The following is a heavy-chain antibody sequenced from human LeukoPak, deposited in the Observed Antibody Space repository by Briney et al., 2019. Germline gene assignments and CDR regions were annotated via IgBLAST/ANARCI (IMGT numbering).Heavy chain of an antibody. V-gene: IGHV3-23*01. CDR3: AKETRYGDYTGPFDY. J-gene: IGHJ4*02. Sequence: GGSLRLSCAASGFTFSSYAMHWVRQAPGKGLEWVSDISGSGGTTYYADSVKGRFTISRDNSKNTLYLQMNSLRAEDTAVYYCAKETRYGDYTGPFDYWGQGTLVTVSS. CDR1: GFTFSSYA. D-gene: IGHD4-17*01. CDR2: ISGSGGTT.